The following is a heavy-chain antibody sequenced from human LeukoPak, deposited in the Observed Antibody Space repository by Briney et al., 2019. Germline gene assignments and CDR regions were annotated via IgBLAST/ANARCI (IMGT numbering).Heavy chain of an antibody. V-gene: IGHV3-7*01. Sequence: GGSLRLSCVASEFTFSSYWMRWVRQAPGKGLEWVANIKQDGREKNYVDSVKGRFSISRDNAKNSLYLQMNSLRAEDTAVYYCARGPSGYHNTGGQGTLVAVSS. CDR3: ARGPSGYHNT. J-gene: IGHJ4*02. CDR2: IKQDGREK. CDR1: EFTFSSYW. D-gene: IGHD5-12*01.